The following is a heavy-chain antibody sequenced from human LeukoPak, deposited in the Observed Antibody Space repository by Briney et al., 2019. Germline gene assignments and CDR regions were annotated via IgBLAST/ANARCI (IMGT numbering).Heavy chain of an antibody. D-gene: IGHD6-13*01. CDR3: ARGVYIAAAQYGY. V-gene: IGHV4-59*01. Sequence: SETLSLTCTVSGGSISSYYWSWIRQPPGKGLEWIGYIYYGGTTNYNPSLKSRVTISVDTSKDQFSLKLSSVTAADTAVYYCARGVYIAAAQYGYWGQGTLVTVSS. CDR1: GGSISSYY. CDR2: IYYGGTT. J-gene: IGHJ4*02.